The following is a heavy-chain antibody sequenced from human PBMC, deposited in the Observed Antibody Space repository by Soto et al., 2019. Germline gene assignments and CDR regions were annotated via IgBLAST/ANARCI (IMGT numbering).Heavy chain of an antibody. Sequence: VRLSCAGSGFTFSTFDIHWVRQAPGKGLEWVSGIGTLSDTFYAASVQGRFTISRQNAKNSVYLQMNSLRAGDTAFYYCARGRSFSYDSTPPPMFDPWGQGTLVTVSS. CDR1: GFTFSTFD. D-gene: IGHD3-10*01. V-gene: IGHV3-13*01. CDR2: IGTLSDT. J-gene: IGHJ5*02. CDR3: ARGRSFSYDSTPPPMFDP.